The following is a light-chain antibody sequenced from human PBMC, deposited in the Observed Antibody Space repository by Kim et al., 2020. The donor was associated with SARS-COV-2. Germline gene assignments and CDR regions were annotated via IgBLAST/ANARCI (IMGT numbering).Light chain of an antibody. Sequence: EIVLTQSPGTLSLSPGERATLSCRASQSVSSSYLAWYQQKPGQAPRLLIYGASSRATGIPDRFSGSGSGTDFTLTISRLEPEDFAVYYCQQYGSSHFGGGTKVYIK. V-gene: IGKV3-20*01. J-gene: IGKJ4*01. CDR3: QQYGSSH. CDR1: QSVSSSY. CDR2: GAS.